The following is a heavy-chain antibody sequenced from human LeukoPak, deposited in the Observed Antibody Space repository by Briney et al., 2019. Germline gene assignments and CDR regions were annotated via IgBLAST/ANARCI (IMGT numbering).Heavy chain of an antibody. CDR3: ATYDSSGYYLADY. CDR2: ISGSGGSA. D-gene: IGHD3-22*01. J-gene: IGHJ4*02. CDR1: GFTFSSYA. V-gene: IGHV3-23*01. Sequence: GGSLRLSCAASGFTFSSYAMSWVRQAPGKGLEWVSAISGSGGSAYYADSVEGRFTISRDNSKNTLYLQMNSLRAEDTAVYYCATYDSSGYYLADYWGQGTLVTVSS.